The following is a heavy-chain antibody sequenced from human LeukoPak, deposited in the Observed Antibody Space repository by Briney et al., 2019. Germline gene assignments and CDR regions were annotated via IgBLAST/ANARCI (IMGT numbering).Heavy chain of an antibody. CDR3: ARGRSRIAVAGPNVTAIVYYYGLDV. CDR2: IYTSGST. D-gene: IGHD6-19*01. CDR1: GGSISSYY. Sequence: SETLSLTCTVSGGSISSYYWSWIRQPAGKVLEWIGRIYTSGSTNYNPSLKSRVTMSVDTSKNQFSLKLSSVTAADTAVYYCARGRSRIAVAGPNVTAIVYYYGLDVWGQGTTVTVSS. V-gene: IGHV4-4*07. J-gene: IGHJ6*02.